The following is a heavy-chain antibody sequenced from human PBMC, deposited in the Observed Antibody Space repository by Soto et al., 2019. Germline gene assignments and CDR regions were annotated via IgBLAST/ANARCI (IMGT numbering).Heavy chain of an antibody. CDR3: ARGHHSMDV. V-gene: IGHV3-11*06. CDR1: GFTFSDHY. CDR2: INPSGTNT. Sequence: QVQLVESGGGLAKPGGSLRLSCAASGFTFSDHYMSWIRQAPGKGLEWISYINPSGTNTDSADSVKGRFTISRDNADNSLYQQMNSLRAEDTALYYCARGHHSMDVWGQGATVTVSS. J-gene: IGHJ6*02.